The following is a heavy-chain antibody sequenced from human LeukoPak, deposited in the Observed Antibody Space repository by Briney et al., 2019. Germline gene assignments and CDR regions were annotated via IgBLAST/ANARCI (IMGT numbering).Heavy chain of an antibody. D-gene: IGHD2-2*02. CDR3: ARSDCSSTSCYNPYYYYYGMDV. Sequence: SETLSLTCTVSGGSISSYYWSWIRQPPGKGLKWIGYIYYSGSTNYNPSLKSRVTISVDTSKNQFSLKLSSVTAADTAVYYCARSDCSSTSCYNPYYYYYGMDVWGQGTTVTVSS. V-gene: IGHV4-59*01. CDR1: GGSISSYY. J-gene: IGHJ6*02. CDR2: IYYSGST.